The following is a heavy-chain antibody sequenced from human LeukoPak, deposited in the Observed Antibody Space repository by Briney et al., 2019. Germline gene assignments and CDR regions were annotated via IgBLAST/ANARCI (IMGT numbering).Heavy chain of an antibody. Sequence: SETLSLTCTTSGDSISNYYWSWIRQPPGRGLEWIGYIYYSGGTDYNPSLKSRVSISVDTSKTHFSLKLTSVTAADTAVYYCARTGYCSSKYCDYYGMDVWGQGTTVIVSS. J-gene: IGHJ6*02. CDR1: GDSISNYY. CDR2: IYYSGGT. CDR3: ARTGYCSSKYCDYYGMDV. D-gene: IGHD6-13*01. V-gene: IGHV4-59*01.